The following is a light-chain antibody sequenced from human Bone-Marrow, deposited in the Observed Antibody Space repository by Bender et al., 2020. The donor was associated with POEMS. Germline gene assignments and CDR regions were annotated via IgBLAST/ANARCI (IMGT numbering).Light chain of an antibody. CDR2: GYN. CDR3: CSYAGGHSWV. J-gene: IGLJ3*02. Sequence: QSALTQPASVSGAPGQRVTISCTGSSSNTGSGYDINWYQHLPGTAPKLLIYGYNNRPSGVPDRFSGSKSGTSASLAITGLQAEDEGDYYCCSYAGGHSWVFGGGTKLTVL. V-gene: IGLV1-40*01. CDR1: SSNTGSGYD.